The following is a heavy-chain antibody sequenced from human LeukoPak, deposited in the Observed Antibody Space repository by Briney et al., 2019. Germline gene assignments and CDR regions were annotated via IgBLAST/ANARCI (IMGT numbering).Heavy chain of an antibody. CDR2: IYSGGST. Sequence: GGSLRLSCAASGFTVSSNYMSWVRQAPGKGLEWVSVIYSGGSTYYADSVKGRFTISRDNSKNTLYLQMNSLRAEDTAVYYCARDQSFRLDYYYDSSGYDLDYWGQGTLVTVSS. D-gene: IGHD3-22*01. CDR3: ARDQSFRLDYYYDSSGYDLDY. V-gene: IGHV3-66*02. J-gene: IGHJ4*02. CDR1: GFTVSSNY.